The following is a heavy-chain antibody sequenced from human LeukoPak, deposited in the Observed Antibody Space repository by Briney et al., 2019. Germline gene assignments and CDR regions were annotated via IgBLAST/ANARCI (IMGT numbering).Heavy chain of an antibody. CDR2: IKPDVIDK. D-gene: IGHD5-12*01. CDR3: ATISAQTFDI. CDR1: GFTSRNHS. Sequence: GRSLRLSCVGSGFTSRNHSANWVRQSPRKGLERVANIKPDVIDKYYVDSARGRFTVSRDNAKNSAFLQMNSLRAEDTAIYYCATISAQTFDIWGQGTLVSVPS. V-gene: IGHV3-7*01. J-gene: IGHJ3*02.